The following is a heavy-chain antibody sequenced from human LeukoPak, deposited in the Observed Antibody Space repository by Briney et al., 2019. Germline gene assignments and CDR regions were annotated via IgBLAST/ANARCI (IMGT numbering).Heavy chain of an antibody. J-gene: IGHJ3*02. CDR3: ARGTYIVGLPDAFDI. CDR2: ISSSSSYI. CDR1: GFTFSSYN. V-gene: IGHV3-21*01. D-gene: IGHD1-26*01. Sequence: GGSLRLSCAASGFTFSSYNMNWVRQAPGKGLEWVSSISSSSSYIYYADSVKGRFTISRDNAKNSLYLQMNSLRAEDTAVYYCARGTYIVGLPDAFDIWGQGTMVTVSS.